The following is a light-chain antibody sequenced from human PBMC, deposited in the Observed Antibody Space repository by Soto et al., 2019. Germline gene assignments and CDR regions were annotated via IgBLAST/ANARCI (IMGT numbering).Light chain of an antibody. J-gene: IGKJ1*01. V-gene: IGKV1-39*01. CDR3: QQTYTSVAT. CDR1: QRVDSY. CDR2: AAS. Sequence: DIQVTQSPSSLSASVGDSVTLSCQTSQRVDSYIHWYQHQSGKPPKLLIYAASTLQDGVPSRFSGGGSGTAFCLIITGLQPGDSATYYCQQTYTSVATFGQGTKV.